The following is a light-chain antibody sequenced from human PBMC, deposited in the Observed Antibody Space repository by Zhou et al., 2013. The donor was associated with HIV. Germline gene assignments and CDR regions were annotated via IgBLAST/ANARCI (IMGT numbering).Light chain of an antibody. CDR3: QQRDKWPGT. CDR1: HSVSDD. V-gene: IGKV1-5*03. CDR2: KAS. Sequence: DIHMTQSPSTLSASVGDRVTITCRASHSVSDDLAWYQQKAGKAPKLLIYKASTLESGVPSRFSGSGSGTQFTLTISSLEPGDFAVYFCQQRDKWPGTFGQGTKVDIK. J-gene: IGKJ1*01.